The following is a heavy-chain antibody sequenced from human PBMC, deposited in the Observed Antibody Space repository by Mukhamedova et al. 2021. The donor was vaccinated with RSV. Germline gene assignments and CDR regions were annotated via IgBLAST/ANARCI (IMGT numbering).Heavy chain of an antibody. J-gene: IGHJ4*02. CDR3: ARSIAARHILGY. D-gene: IGHD6-6*01. CDR2: MYYSGST. Sequence: GLEWIGYMYYSGSTYYNPSLKSRVTISVDTSKNQFSLKLSSVTAADTAVYYCARSIAARHILGYWGQGNLVTVSS. V-gene: IGHV4-31*02.